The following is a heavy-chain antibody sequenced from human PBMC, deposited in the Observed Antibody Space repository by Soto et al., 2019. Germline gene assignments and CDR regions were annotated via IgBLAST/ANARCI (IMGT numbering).Heavy chain of an antibody. CDR2: IIPIFGTA. Sequence: ASVKVSCKASGGTFSSYAISWVRQAPGQGLEWMGGIIPIFGTANYAQKFQGRVTITADESTSTAYTELSSLRSEDTAVYYCAREAPFTIFGVTRDAFDIWGQGTMVTGSS. V-gene: IGHV1-69*13. CDR1: GGTFSSYA. J-gene: IGHJ3*02. D-gene: IGHD3-3*01. CDR3: AREAPFTIFGVTRDAFDI.